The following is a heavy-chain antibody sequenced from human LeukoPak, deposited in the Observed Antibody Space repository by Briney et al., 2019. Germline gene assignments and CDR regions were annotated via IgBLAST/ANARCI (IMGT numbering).Heavy chain of an antibody. CDR2: IIPIFGTA. CDR3: AREAMVVTPAFDY. Sequence: SVKVSCKASGGTFSSYAISWARQAPGQGLEWMGRIIPIFGTANYAQKFQGRVTITTDESTSTAYMELISLRSEDTAVYYCAREAMVVTPAFDYWGQGTLVTVSS. J-gene: IGHJ4*02. D-gene: IGHD2-21*02. CDR1: GGTFSSYA. V-gene: IGHV1-69*05.